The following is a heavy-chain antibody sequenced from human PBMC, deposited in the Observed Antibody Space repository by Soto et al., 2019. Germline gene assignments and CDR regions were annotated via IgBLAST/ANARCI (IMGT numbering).Heavy chain of an antibody. D-gene: IGHD6-19*01. CDR2: MNPNSGDT. CDR3: ARGPGSSDWRFSYYYMDV. Sequence: QVQLVQSGAEVKKPGASVKVSCTFTSYDINWVRQAAGQGLEWMAWMNPNSGDTRFAQKFQGRVTMTRDTXXXTXYMELSNLRSEDTAVYYCARGPGSSDWRFSYYYMDVWDQGTTVTVSS. V-gene: IGHV1-8*01. J-gene: IGHJ6*02. CDR1: FTSYD.